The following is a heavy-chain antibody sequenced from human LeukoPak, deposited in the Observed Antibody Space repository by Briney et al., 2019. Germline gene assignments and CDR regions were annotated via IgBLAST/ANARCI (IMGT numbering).Heavy chain of an antibody. D-gene: IGHD6-13*01. CDR3: ARAEKDYRPKLVFDP. CDR1: GYTFTGYY. V-gene: IGHV1-2*02. CDR2: INPNSGGT. Sequence: GASVKVSCKASGYTFTGYYMHWVRQAPGQGLEWMGWINPNSGGTNYAQKFQGRVTMTRDTSISTAYMELSRLRSDDTAVYYCARAEKDYRPKLVFDPWGQGTLVTVSS. J-gene: IGHJ5*02.